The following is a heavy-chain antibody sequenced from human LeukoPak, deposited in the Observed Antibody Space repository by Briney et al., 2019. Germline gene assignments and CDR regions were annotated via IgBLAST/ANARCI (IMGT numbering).Heavy chain of an antibody. V-gene: IGHV5-51*01. CDR1: GYSFSSYW. Sequence: GESLKISCKGSGYSFSSYWIGWVRQMPGKGLEWMGINHAGDSNTTYSPSFQGQVTISVDRSISTAYLQWSSLKASDTAMYYCARRRDGYSPPYYYYYMDVWGKGTTVTVSS. CDR2: NHAGDSNT. J-gene: IGHJ6*03. CDR3: ARRRDGYSPPYYYYYMDV. D-gene: IGHD5-24*01.